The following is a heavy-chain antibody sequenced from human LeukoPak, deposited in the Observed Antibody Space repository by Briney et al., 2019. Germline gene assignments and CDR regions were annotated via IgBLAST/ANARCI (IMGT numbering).Heavy chain of an antibody. CDR2: IWYDGSNK. CDR1: GFTFSSYG. Sequence: GGSLRLSCAASGFTFSSYGMHWVRQAPGKGLEWVAVIWYDGSNKYYADSVKGRFTISRDNSKNTLYLQMNSLRAVDTSVYYCARDSGWFGDSMDVWGQGTTVIVSS. CDR3: ARDSGWFGDSMDV. D-gene: IGHD3-10*01. V-gene: IGHV3-33*01. J-gene: IGHJ6*02.